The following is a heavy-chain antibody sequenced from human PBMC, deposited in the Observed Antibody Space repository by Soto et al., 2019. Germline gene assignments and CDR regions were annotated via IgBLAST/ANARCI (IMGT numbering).Heavy chain of an antibody. V-gene: IGHV3-30-3*01. CDR1: GFSFSSYA. CDR2: ISYDGSNK. J-gene: IGHJ5*02. CDR3: ARDSSGSPDYWFDP. Sequence: QVQLVESGGGVVQPGRSLRLSCAASGFSFSSYAMLWVRQAPGKGLEWVAVISYDGSNKYYADSVKGRFTISRDNSKNTLYLQMNSLRAEDTAVYYCARDSSGSPDYWFDPWGQGTLVTVSS. D-gene: IGHD6-19*01.